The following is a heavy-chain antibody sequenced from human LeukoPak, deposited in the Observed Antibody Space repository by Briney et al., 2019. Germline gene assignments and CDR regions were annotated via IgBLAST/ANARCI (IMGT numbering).Heavy chain of an antibody. CDR2: ISGSGGST. CDR1: GFTFSSYS. CDR3: AKDPGYQVVYCFDY. D-gene: IGHD2-2*01. Sequence: KPGGSLRLSCAASGFTFSSYSMSWVRQAPAKGLEWVSGISGSGGSTDYADSVKGRFTISRDNSKNTLYLQMNSLRVEDTAVYYCAKDPGYQVVYCFDYWGQGTLVTVSS. J-gene: IGHJ4*02. V-gene: IGHV3-23*01.